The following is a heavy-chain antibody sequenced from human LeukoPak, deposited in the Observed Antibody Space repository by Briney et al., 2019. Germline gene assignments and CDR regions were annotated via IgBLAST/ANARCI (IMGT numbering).Heavy chain of an antibody. V-gene: IGHV3-48*04. J-gene: IGHJ4*02. CDR2: ISSSSSTI. Sequence: GGSLRLSCAASGFTFSSYSMNWVRQAPGKGLEWVSYISSSSSTIYYADSVKGRFTISRDNAKNSLYLQMNSLRAEDTAVYYCAREQLTGEGYWGQGTLVTVSS. D-gene: IGHD7-27*01. CDR3: AREQLTGEGY. CDR1: GFTFSSYS.